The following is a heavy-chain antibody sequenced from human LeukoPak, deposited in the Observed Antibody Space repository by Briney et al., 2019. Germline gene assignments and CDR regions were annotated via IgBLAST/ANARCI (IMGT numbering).Heavy chain of an antibody. D-gene: IGHD6-13*01. CDR2: IYYSGST. CDR1: GGSISGSSYY. J-gene: IGHJ4*02. Sequence: SETLSLTCTVSGGSISGSSYYWGWIRQPPGKGLEWIGSIYYSGSTYYNPSLKSRVTISVDTSKNQFSLKLSSVTAADTAVYYCATRRGIAAAGTFDYWGQGTLVTVSS. CDR3: ATRRGIAAAGTFDY. V-gene: IGHV4-39*07.